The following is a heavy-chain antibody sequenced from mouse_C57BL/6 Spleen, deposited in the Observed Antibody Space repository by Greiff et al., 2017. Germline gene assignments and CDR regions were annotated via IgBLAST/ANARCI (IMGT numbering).Heavy chain of an antibody. D-gene: IGHD3-1*01. Sequence: QVQLKESGAELVRPGTSVKVSCKASGYAFTNYLIEWVKQRPGQGLEWIGVINPGSGGTNYNEKFKGKATLTADKSSSTAYMQLSSLTSEDAAVYFCARGGLLERAKDYGGQGTSVTVSA. CDR3: ARGGLLERAKDY. CDR1: GYAFTNYL. J-gene: IGHJ4*01. V-gene: IGHV1-54*01. CDR2: INPGSGGT.